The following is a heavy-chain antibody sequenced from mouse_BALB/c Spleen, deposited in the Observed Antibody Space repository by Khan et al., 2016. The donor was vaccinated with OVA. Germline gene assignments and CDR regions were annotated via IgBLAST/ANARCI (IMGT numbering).Heavy chain of an antibody. CDR1: GFSLNNYS. V-gene: IGHV2-2*02. J-gene: IGHJ3*01. CDR3: ARKGYAYGHGALFAD. D-gene: IGHD1-2*01. CDR2: IWSAGST. Sequence: QVQLKQSGPGLVQPSQSLSFTCTVSGFSLNNYSVHWVRQSPGKGLEWLGVIWSAGSTDYTAAFISRLTISKDNTRSPVCFKMHSLQPNDTAIYYCARKGYAYGHGALFADWGQGTLVTVSA.